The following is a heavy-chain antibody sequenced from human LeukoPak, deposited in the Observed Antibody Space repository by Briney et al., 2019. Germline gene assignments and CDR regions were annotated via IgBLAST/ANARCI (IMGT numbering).Heavy chain of an antibody. V-gene: IGHV4-59*01. CDR1: GRSNSPYY. J-gene: IGHJ4*02. D-gene: IGHD2-15*01. CDR2: IHYSGTI. Sequence: PSDTLSLICSVSGRSNSPYYWSWTRQPPGKGLEWIGYIHYSGTINYNPSLKSRVTISVDTSKNQFSLKMTSVTAAETAVYYCARDRGSAGGFDYWGQGTLVTVSS. CDR3: ARDRGSAGGFDY.